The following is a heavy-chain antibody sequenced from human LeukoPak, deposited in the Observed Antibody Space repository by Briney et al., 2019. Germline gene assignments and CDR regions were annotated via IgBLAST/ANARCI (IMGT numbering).Heavy chain of an antibody. J-gene: IGHJ6*04. Sequence: ASVKVSCKASGYTFTGYYMHWVRQAPGQGLEWMGWINPNSGGTNYAQKFQGRVTMTRDSSISTAYMELSRLRSDDTAVYYCARDECSSTSCTDVWGKGTKVTVSS. CDR3: ARDECSSTSCTDV. CDR1: GYTFTGYY. CDR2: INPNSGGT. V-gene: IGHV1-2*02. D-gene: IGHD2-2*01.